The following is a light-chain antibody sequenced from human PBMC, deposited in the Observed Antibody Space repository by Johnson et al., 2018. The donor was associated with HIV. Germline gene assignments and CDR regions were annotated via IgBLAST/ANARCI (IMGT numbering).Light chain of an antibody. V-gene: IGLV1-51*01. CDR3: GTWDSSLSQGV. J-gene: IGLJ1*01. CDR1: SSNIGNNY. CDR2: DNN. Sequence: QSVLTQPPSVSAAPGQKVTISCSGSSSNIGNNYVSWYQQHPGTAPKFLIYDNNKRPSGIPDRFSGSKSGTSATLGITGLQTGDEAEYYCGTWDSSLSQGVFGTGTQVTVL.